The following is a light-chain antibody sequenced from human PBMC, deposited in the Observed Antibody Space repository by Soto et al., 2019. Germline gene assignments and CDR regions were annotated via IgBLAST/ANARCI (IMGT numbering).Light chain of an antibody. V-gene: IGLV2-11*01. CDR2: DVT. Sequence: QSVLTQPPSVSGSPGQSVTISCTGTSSDVGGYDYVSWYQQRPGKAPKLLIYDVTKRPSEVPDRFSGSKSGNTASLTISGLQAEDEADFYCCSYGGSFPYVFGTGTKVTVL. CDR3: CSYGGSFPYV. CDR1: SSDVGGYDY. J-gene: IGLJ1*01.